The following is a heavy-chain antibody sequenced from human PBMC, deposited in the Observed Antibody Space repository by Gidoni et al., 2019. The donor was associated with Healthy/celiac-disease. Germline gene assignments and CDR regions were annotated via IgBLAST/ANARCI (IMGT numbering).Heavy chain of an antibody. CDR1: GGPFSSYA. V-gene: IGHV1-69*01. D-gene: IGHD3-22*01. Sequence: QVQLVQSGAEVKKPGSSVKVSCTAYGGPFSSYAISWVRQAPGQGLEWMGGIIPIFGTANYAQKFQGRVTITADESTSTAYMELSSLRSEDTAVYYCAREEGYYYDSSGYSPFDYWGQGTLVTVSS. J-gene: IGHJ4*02. CDR2: IIPIFGTA. CDR3: AREEGYYYDSSGYSPFDY.